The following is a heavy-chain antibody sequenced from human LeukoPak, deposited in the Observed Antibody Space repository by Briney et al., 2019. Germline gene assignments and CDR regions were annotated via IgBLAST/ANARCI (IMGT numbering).Heavy chain of an antibody. Sequence: GGSLRLSCAASGFTFSSYSMNWVRQAPGKGLEWISYVSYSSSTIYHADSVKGRFTISRDNAKNSLYLQMNSLRDEDTAVYYCARDAHIVRGVNPLDYWGQGTLVTVSS. CDR2: VSYSSSTI. V-gene: IGHV3-48*02. CDR3: ARDAHIVRGVNPLDY. D-gene: IGHD3-10*01. J-gene: IGHJ4*02. CDR1: GFTFSSYS.